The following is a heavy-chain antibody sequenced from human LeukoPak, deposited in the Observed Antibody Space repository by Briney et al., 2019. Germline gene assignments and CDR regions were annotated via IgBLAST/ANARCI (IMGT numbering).Heavy chain of an antibody. Sequence: SETLSLTCTVSGGSISSSSYYWGWIRQPPGKGLEWIGSIYYSGSTYYNPSLKSRVTISVDTSKNQFSLKLSSVTAADTAVYYCARFRYSYGSVADYWGQGTLVTVSS. CDR3: ARFRYSYGSVADY. D-gene: IGHD5-18*01. CDR2: IYYSGST. J-gene: IGHJ4*02. CDR1: GGSISSSSYY. V-gene: IGHV4-39*07.